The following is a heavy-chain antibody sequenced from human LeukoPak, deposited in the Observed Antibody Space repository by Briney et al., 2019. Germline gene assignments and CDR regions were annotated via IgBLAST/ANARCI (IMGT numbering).Heavy chain of an antibody. V-gene: IGHV5-51*01. CDR2: IYPGDSDT. CDR3: ARLERRGGHVYYYMDV. D-gene: IGHD5-12*01. J-gene: IGHJ6*03. CDR1: GYSFISYW. Sequence: GESLKISCKGSGYSFISYWIGWVRQMPGKGLDWMWVIYPGDSDTRYSPSFQGQVTISADKSISTAYLRWSRLEASDTAIYYCARLERRGGHVYYYMDVWGKGTTVTVSS.